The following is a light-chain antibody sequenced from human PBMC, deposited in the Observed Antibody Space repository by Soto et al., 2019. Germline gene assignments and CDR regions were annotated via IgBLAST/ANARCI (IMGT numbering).Light chain of an antibody. CDR2: SNN. CDR3: AAWDDSLNGVV. V-gene: IGLV1-44*01. J-gene: IGLJ2*01. Sequence: QPVLTQPPSASGTPGQRVTISCSGSGSNVGTYTVNWYQQLPGTAPKLLIYSNNQRPSGVPDRVSGSKSGTSASLAITGLQSEDEANYYCAAWDDSLNGVVFGGGTKLTVL. CDR1: GSNVGTYT.